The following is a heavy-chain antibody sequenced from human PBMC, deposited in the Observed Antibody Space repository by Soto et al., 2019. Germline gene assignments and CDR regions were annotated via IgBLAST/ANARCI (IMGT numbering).Heavy chain of an antibody. Sequence: PGGSLRLSCAASGFTFSSYWMSWVRQAPGKGLEWVANIKQDGSEKYYVDSVKGRFTISRDNAKNSLYLQMNSLRAEDTAVYYCAKDAGYDSSGYYYRDAFDIWGQGTMVTVSS. CDR2: IKQDGSEK. CDR1: GFTFSSYW. D-gene: IGHD3-22*01. J-gene: IGHJ3*02. V-gene: IGHV3-7*03. CDR3: AKDAGYDSSGYYYRDAFDI.